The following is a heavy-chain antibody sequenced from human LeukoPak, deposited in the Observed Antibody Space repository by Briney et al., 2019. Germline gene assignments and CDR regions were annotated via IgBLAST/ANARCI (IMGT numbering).Heavy chain of an antibody. Sequence: GGSLRLSCATSGFTFSSYPMYRVRQAPGKGLEYVLGISSNGDSTYYANSVKGRFTISRDNSKNTLYLQMGSLRPEDMAVYYCARGTTRGSDYWGQGTLVTVSS. CDR1: GFTFSSYP. D-gene: IGHD1-1*01. CDR3: ARGTTRGSDY. V-gene: IGHV3-64*01. CDR2: ISSNGDST. J-gene: IGHJ4*02.